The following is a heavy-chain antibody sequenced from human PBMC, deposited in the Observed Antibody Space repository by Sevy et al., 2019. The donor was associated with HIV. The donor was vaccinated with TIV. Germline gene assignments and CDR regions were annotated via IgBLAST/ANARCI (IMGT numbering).Heavy chain of an antibody. Sequence: GGSLRLSCAASGFALSNYYAMHWVRQAPGKGLEWVALISYDGSDKYYADSVKGRFTISRDKFKNTLYLQMNSLTTEDTAMYYCARPRANYVDHYFFYAMDVWGQGTTVTVSS. CDR2: ISYDGSDK. CDR1: GFALSNYYA. J-gene: IGHJ6*02. CDR3: ARPRANYVDHYFFYAMDV. D-gene: IGHD4-17*01. V-gene: IGHV3-30-3*01.